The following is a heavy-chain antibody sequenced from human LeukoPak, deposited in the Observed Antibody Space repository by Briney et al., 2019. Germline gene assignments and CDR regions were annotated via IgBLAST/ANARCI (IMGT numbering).Heavy chain of an antibody. D-gene: IGHD6-6*01. V-gene: IGHV3-23*01. CDR1: GFTFSSYT. CDR2: ISGSGDTT. J-gene: IGHJ4*02. CDR3: AKDRRYSTSAEDVEY. Sequence: GGSLRLSCAASGFTFSSYTMSWLRQAPGKGLEWVSTISGSGDTTYSADSVKGRFTISRDNSKSTLYLQMNSLRAEDTAVYYCAKDRRYSTSAEDVEYCGQGTLVTVSS.